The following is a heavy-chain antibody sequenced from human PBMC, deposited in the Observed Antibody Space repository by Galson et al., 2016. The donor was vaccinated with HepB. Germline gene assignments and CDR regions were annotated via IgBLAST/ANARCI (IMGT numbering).Heavy chain of an antibody. V-gene: IGHV3-30*18. Sequence: SLRLSCAASGFNFGRYGMHWVRQAPGKGLEWVAVISYDGHNKHYADSVKGRFTISRDNSRNTLYLQMNSLRAEDTAIYYRAKYLRVTTPYFEYWGQGTLVTVSS. CDR1: GFNFGRYG. CDR2: ISYDGHNK. J-gene: IGHJ4*02. CDR3: AKYLRVTTPYFEY. D-gene: IGHD4-17*01.